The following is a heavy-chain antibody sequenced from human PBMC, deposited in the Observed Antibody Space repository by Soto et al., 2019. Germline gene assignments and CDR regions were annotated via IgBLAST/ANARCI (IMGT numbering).Heavy chain of an antibody. CDR1: GFTFSSYA. D-gene: IGHD3-16*02. V-gene: IGHV3-23*01. Sequence: EVQLLESGGGLVQPGGSLRLSCAASGFTFSSYAMSWVRQAPGKGLEWVSAISGSGGSTYYADSVKGRFTISRDNSKNTLYLQMNSLRAEDTAVYYCAKDSGGHDYIWGSYPDYWGQGTLVTVSS. CDR2: ISGSGGST. J-gene: IGHJ4*02. CDR3: AKDSGGHDYIWGSYPDY.